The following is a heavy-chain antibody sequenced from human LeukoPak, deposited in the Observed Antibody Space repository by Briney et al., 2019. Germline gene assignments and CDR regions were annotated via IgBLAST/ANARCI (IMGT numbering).Heavy chain of an antibody. CDR2: IIPIFGTA. D-gene: IGHD4-17*01. J-gene: IGHJ3*02. V-gene: IGHV1-69*01. Sequence: VKXSFXASGGTFXSYAISWVRQAPGQGXEWMGGIIPIFGTANYAQKFQGRVTITADESTSTAYMQLSSLRSEDTAVYYCARDILRDAFDIWGQGTMVTVSS. CDR3: ARDILRDAFDI. CDR1: GGTFXSYA.